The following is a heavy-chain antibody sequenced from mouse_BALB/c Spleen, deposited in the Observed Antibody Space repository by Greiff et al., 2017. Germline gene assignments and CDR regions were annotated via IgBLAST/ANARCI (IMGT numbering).Heavy chain of an antibody. D-gene: IGHD2-1*01. CDR1: GFTFSDYY. J-gene: IGHJ4*01. V-gene: IGHV5-4*02. CDR2: ISDGGSYT. Sequence: DVKLVESGGGLVKPGGSLKLSCAASGFTFSDYYMYWVRQTPEKRLEWVATISDGGSYTYYPDSVKGRFTISRDNAKNNLYLQMSSLKSEDTAMYYCARAIYYDAMDYWGQGTSVTVSS. CDR3: ARAIYYDAMDY.